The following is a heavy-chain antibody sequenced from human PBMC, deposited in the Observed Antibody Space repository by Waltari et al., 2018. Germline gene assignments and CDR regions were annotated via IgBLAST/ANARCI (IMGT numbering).Heavy chain of an antibody. J-gene: IGHJ6*02. CDR3: ARDTAARRSRGYGMDV. Sequence: QVQLVQSGAEVKKPGSSVKVSCKASGGTFSSYAISWVRQAPGQGLEWMGRIIPICGTANYAQKFQGRVTITADKSTSTAYMELSSLRSEDTAVYYCARDTAARRSRGYGMDVWGQGTTVTVSS. CDR2: IIPICGTA. D-gene: IGHD6-6*01. CDR1: GGTFSSYA. V-gene: IGHV1-69*08.